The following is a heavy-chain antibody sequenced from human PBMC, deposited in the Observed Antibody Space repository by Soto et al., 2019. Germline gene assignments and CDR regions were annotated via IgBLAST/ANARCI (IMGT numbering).Heavy chain of an antibody. CDR3: ARVRGPLANYYMDV. J-gene: IGHJ6*03. Sequence: GGSLRLSCAASGFAFSRFSLHWLRQAPGKGLVWVSRINSDGTTTSYPDSVKGRFTISRDNAKNTLYLQMNSLRAEDTAVYYCARVRGPLANYYMDVWGKGTTVTVSS. CDR1: GFAFSRFS. V-gene: IGHV3-74*01. CDR2: INSDGTTT.